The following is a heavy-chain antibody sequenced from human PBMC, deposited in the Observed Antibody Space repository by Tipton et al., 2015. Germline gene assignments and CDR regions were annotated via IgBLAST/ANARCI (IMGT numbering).Heavy chain of an antibody. J-gene: IGHJ3*02. CDR2: IQYSGST. Sequence: LRLSCSVSGGSIDSYYWSWIRQPPGKELEWIGYIQYSGSTNYNPSLKSRVTISVDTSKTQFSLKMSSVTPEDMAVYYCARGRNNAFDIWGQGTLVTVSS. V-gene: IGHV4-59*12. CDR1: GGSIDSYY. CDR3: ARGRNNAFDI.